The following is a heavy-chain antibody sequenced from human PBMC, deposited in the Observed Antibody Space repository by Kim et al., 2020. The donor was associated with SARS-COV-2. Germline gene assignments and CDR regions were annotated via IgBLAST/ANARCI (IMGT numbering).Heavy chain of an antibody. D-gene: IGHD2-21*01. J-gene: IGHJ6*02. V-gene: IGHV3-23*01. CDR3: AGDTDRAPSYFYYGMDV. Sequence: GGSLRLSCAASGFSFSSYGMTWVRQAPGKGLDWVSSISRSGEYTYYADSVKGRFTISRDNSKNTLYLQMNSLRAEDTAVYYCAGDTDRAPSYFYYGMDVWGQETTVTVSS. CDR1: GFSFSSYG. CDR2: ISRSGEYT.